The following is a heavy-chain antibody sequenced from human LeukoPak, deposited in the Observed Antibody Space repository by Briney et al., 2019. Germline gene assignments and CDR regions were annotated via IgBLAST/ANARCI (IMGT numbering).Heavy chain of an antibody. Sequence: GGSLRLSCAASGLSFISYGMHWVRQAPGKGLEWVGVISDDGRSKDYADSVKGRFTISRDNSKDTLYLQMNSLREEDTAVYYCAKRPSDYGDYVSYFDYWGQGTLVTVSS. CDR1: GLSFISYG. D-gene: IGHD4-17*01. V-gene: IGHV3-30*18. J-gene: IGHJ4*02. CDR2: ISDDGRSK. CDR3: AKRPSDYGDYVSYFDY.